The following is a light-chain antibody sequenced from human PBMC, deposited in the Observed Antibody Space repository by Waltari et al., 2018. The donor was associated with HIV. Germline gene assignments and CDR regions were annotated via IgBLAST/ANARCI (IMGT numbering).Light chain of an antibody. Sequence: QSALTQPRSVSGSPGQSVTISCTGTSTDVGGYNYVSWYQQHPGKVPKLLIYDVSKRPSGIRERFSGSNSGNTATLTISGTQAMDEADYYCQAWDSSTFVVFGGGTKLTVL. CDR1: STDVGGYNY. CDR3: QAWDSSTFVV. CDR2: DVS. J-gene: IGLJ2*01. V-gene: IGLV2-11*01.